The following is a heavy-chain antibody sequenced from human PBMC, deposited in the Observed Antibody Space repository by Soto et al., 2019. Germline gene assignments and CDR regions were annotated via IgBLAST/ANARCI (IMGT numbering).Heavy chain of an antibody. J-gene: IGHJ5*02. V-gene: IGHV4-34*01. Sequence: SETLSLTCAVYGGSFSGYYWSWIRQPPGKGLEWIGEINHSGSTNYNPSLKSRVTISVDTSKNQFSLKLSSVTAADTAVYYCARGDYDFWSGYYTGRWFDPCGQGTLVTVSS. CDR2: INHSGST. D-gene: IGHD3-3*01. CDR3: ARGDYDFWSGYYTGRWFDP. CDR1: GGSFSGYY.